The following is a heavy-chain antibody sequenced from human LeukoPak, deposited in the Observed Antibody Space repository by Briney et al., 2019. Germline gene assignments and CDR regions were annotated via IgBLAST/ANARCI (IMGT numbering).Heavy chain of an antibody. CDR1: GYTFTSYG. Sequence: GASVKVSCKASGYTFTSYGISWVRQAPGQGLEWMGWISAYNGNTNYAQKLQGRVTMTTDTSTSTAYMELRSLRSDDTAVYYCARNTVSDYYYYYYMDVWGKGTTVTISS. CDR2: ISAYNGNT. CDR3: ARNTVSDYYYYYYMDV. V-gene: IGHV1-18*01. D-gene: IGHD4-17*01. J-gene: IGHJ6*03.